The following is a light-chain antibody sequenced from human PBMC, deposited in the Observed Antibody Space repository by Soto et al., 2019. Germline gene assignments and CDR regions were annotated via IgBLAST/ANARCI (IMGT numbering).Light chain of an antibody. CDR1: QSVSNNY. Sequence: IVMTQSPATLSVSPGERATLSCRASQSVSNNYLARYQQKPGQAPRLLIYGASNRATGIPDRFSGSGSGTDFTLTISRLEPEDFAVYYCQQYGSSGTFGQGTKVDIK. V-gene: IGKV3-20*01. CDR3: QQYGSSGT. CDR2: GAS. J-gene: IGKJ1*01.